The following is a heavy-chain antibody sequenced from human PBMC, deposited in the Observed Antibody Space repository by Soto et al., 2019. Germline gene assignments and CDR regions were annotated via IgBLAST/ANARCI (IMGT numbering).Heavy chain of an antibody. D-gene: IGHD5-18*01. V-gene: IGHV3-48*02. CDR2: ISSSSSTI. CDR3: ASYRVDTAMVIDY. J-gene: IGHJ4*02. Sequence: GGSLRLSCAASGFTFSSYSMNWVRQAPGKGLEWVSYISSSSSTIYYAGSVKGRFTISRDSAKNSLYLQMNSLRDEDTAVYYCASYRVDTAMVIDYWGQGTLVTVSS. CDR1: GFTFSSYS.